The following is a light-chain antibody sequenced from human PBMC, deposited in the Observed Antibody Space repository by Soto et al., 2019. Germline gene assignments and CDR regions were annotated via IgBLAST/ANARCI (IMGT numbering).Light chain of an antibody. CDR2: GAS. V-gene: IGKV3-15*01. CDR3: QLRSNWPAWT. J-gene: IGKJ1*01. Sequence: ERVMRQSRATLSVSPGERATLSCRASQSVSSNLAWYQQKPGQAPRLLIYGASTRATGIPARFSGSGSGTDFTLTISSLEPEDFAVYYCQLRSNWPAWTFGQGTKVDIK. CDR1: QSVSSN.